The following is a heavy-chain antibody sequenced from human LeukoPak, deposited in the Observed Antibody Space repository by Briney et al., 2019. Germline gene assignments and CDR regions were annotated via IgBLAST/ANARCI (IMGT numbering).Heavy chain of an antibody. Sequence: SGPTLVKPTQTLTLTCTFSGFSLSTSGGGVEWIRQPPGNALEWLSLIYSNGDKRLSPSLKSRLTITKDTHKHLVVLTMTNVAPVDTATYYCAHRLDYGGSDYWGQGILVTVSS. J-gene: IGHJ4*02. CDR1: GFSLSTSGGG. V-gene: IGHV2-5*01. CDR3: AHRLDYGGSDY. D-gene: IGHD4-23*01. CDR2: IYSNGDK.